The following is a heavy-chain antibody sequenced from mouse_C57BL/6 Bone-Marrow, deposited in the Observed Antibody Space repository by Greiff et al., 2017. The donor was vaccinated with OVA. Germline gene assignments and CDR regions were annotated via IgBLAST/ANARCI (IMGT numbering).Heavy chain of an antibody. J-gene: IGHJ1*03. CDR3: ARDDYYWYFDV. CDR2: SRNKANDYTT. CDR1: GFTFSDFY. Sequence: EVNLVESGGGLVQSGRSLRLSCATSGFTFSDFYMEWVRQAPGKGLEWIAASRNKANDYTTEYSASVKGRFIVSRDTSQSILYLQMNALRAEDTAIYDCARDDYYWYFDVWGTGTTVTVTS. V-gene: IGHV7-1*01.